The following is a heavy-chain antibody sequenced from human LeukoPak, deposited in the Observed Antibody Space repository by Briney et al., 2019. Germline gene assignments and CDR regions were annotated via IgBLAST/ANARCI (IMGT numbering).Heavy chain of an antibody. D-gene: IGHD5-12*01. V-gene: IGHV1-46*01. J-gene: IGHJ4*02. CDR2: INPSGGST. CDR1: GYSLTHYY. Sequence: ASVKVSCKAFGYSLTHYYVHWVGQAPGQGLEWMGEINPSGGSTSYAQKFQGRITVTRDTYTNTVYMDLSSLRSEDTATYYCARGAPTTRIGAGRFDYWGQGSLLTVA. CDR3: ARGAPTTRIGAGRFDY.